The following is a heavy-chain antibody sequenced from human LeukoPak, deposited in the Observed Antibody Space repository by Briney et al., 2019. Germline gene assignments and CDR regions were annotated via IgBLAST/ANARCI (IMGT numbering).Heavy chain of an antibody. Sequence: SVTVSCTASGGTFSSYAISWVRQAPGQGLEWMGGIIPIFGTANYAQKLQGRITITADESTSTAYMELSSLRSEDTAVYYCARESRGELVAWGQGTMVTVSS. J-gene: IGHJ3*01. D-gene: IGHD1-26*01. V-gene: IGHV1-69*01. CDR3: ARESRGELVA. CDR2: IIPIFGTA. CDR1: GGTFSSYA.